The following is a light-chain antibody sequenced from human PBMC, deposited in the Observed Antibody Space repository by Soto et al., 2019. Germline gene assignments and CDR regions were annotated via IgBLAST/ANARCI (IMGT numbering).Light chain of an antibody. CDR2: VNT. Sequence: QSVLTQPPSVSGAPGQRVTISCTGRSSNIGAGFDVHWYQQLPGTAPKLLIFVNTNRPSGVPDRFSGSKSGTSASLAITGLQAEDEADYYCQSYDSSLSGYVFGTETKLTVL. CDR1: SSNIGAGFD. CDR3: QSYDSSLSGYV. V-gene: IGLV1-40*01. J-gene: IGLJ1*01.